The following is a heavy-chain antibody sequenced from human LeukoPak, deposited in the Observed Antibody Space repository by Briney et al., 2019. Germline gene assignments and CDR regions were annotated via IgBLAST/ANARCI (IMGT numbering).Heavy chain of an antibody. CDR2: INSDGSST. Sequence: PGGSLRLSCAASGFTFINYSMNWVRQAPGKGLVWVSRINSDGSSTSYADSVKGRFIISRDNAKNTLYLQMNSLRAEDTAVYYCARDPPYYDYVWGSYRSLWAIDYWGQGTLVTVSS. CDR3: ARDPPYYDYVWGSYRSLWAIDY. CDR1: GFTFINYS. D-gene: IGHD3-16*02. J-gene: IGHJ4*02. V-gene: IGHV3-74*01.